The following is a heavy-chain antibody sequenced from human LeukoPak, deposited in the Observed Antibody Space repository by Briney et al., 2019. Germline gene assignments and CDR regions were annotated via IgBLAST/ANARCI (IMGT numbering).Heavy chain of an antibody. V-gene: IGHV4-39*07. CDR1: GGSISSSSYY. CDR3: ARLKYYYDSSGYRAEYFQH. J-gene: IGHJ1*01. CDR2: IYYSGST. D-gene: IGHD3-22*01. Sequence: SETLSLTCTVSGGSISSSSYYWGWIRQPPGKGLEWIGSIYYSGSTYYNPSLKSRVTTSIDTSKNQLSLNLKSVTAADTAVYYCARLKYYYDSSGYRAEYFQHWGQGTLVTVSS.